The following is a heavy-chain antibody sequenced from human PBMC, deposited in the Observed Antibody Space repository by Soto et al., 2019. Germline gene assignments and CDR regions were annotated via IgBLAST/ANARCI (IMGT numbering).Heavy chain of an antibody. CDR2: ILSDHNT. Sequence: EVQLLESGGGLVQPGGSLTLSCAASGFTFSDYTMSWVRQAPGKVLECVSVILSDHNTYYADSVRGRFTISRDNSKNTLYLEMHSLRAEDTAVYYCARRASVYFGYWGQGTLVTVSS. CDR3: ARRASVYFGY. CDR1: GFTFSDYT. V-gene: IGHV3-23*03. J-gene: IGHJ4*02. D-gene: IGHD3-3*01.